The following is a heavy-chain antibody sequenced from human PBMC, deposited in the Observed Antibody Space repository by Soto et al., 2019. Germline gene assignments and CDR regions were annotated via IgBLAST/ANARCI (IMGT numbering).Heavy chain of an antibody. V-gene: IGHV3-21*01. Sequence: EVQLVESGGGLVKPGGSLRLSCAASGFTFSSYSMNWVRQAPGKGLEWVSSISSSSSYIYYADSVKGRFTISRDNAKNSLYLQMNSLRAEDTAVYYCARESEPIAAAGTPAYWGQGTLVTVSS. CDR1: GFTFSSYS. CDR3: ARESEPIAAAGTPAY. J-gene: IGHJ4*02. CDR2: ISSSSSYI. D-gene: IGHD6-13*01.